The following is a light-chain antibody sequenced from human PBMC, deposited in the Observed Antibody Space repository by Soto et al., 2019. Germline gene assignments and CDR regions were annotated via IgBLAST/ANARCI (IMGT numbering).Light chain of an antibody. CDR3: GSYAGIQRV. CDR1: SSDVGGYNY. CDR2: EVS. J-gene: IGLJ3*02. Sequence: QSALTQPPSASGSPGQSVTISCTGTSSDVGGYNYVSWYQQHPGKAPKLMIYEVSKRPSGVPDRFSGSKSGNTASLTVSGLQAEDEADYYCGSYAGIQRVFGGGTKLTVL. V-gene: IGLV2-8*01.